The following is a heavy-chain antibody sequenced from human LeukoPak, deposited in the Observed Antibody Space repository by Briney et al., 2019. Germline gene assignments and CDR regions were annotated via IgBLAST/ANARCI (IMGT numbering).Heavy chain of an antibody. J-gene: IGHJ4*02. CDR1: GGSFSGYY. Sequence: PSETLSLTCAVYGGSFSGYYWSWIRQPPGKGLEWIGEINHSGSTNYNPSLKSRVTISVDTSKNRFSLKLSSVTAADTAVYYCARLGSLGQRDYWGQGTLVTVSS. CDR2: INHSGST. CDR3: ARLGSLGQRDY. V-gene: IGHV4-34*01. D-gene: IGHD6-25*01.